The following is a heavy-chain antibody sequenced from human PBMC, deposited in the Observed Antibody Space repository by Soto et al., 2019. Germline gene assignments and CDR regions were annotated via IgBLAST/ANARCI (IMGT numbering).Heavy chain of an antibody. CDR2: IYYSGST. Sequence: QVQLQESGPGLVKPSQTLSLTCTVSGGSISSGGYYWSWIRQHPGKGLEWIGYIYYSGSTYYNPSLKSPVTLSVDTSKNQFSLKLSSVTAADTAVYYCARGALGDGPKYYYGMDVWGQGTTVTVSS. V-gene: IGHV4-31*01. CDR1: GGSISSGGYY. CDR3: ARGALGDGPKYYYGMDV. J-gene: IGHJ6*02. D-gene: IGHD1-26*01.